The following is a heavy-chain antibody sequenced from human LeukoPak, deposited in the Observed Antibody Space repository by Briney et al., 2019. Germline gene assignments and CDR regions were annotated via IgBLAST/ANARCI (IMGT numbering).Heavy chain of an antibody. CDR1: GGTFLNYA. CDR3: ARASQDYYGSGSYYRGGDAFDI. CDR2: IIPILGIA. Sequence: APVKVSCTTSGGTFLNYAISWVRQAPGQGLEWMGRIIPILGIANYAQKSQARVTLTADTSTSPAYMELRSLRSDDTAVYYCARASQDYYGSGSYYRGGDAFDIWGQGTMVTVSS. J-gene: IGHJ3*02. V-gene: IGHV1-69*04. D-gene: IGHD3-10*01.